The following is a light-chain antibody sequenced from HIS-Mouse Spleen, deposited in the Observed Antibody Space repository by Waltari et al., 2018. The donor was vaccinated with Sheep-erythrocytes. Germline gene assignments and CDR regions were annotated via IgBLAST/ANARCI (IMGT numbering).Light chain of an antibody. J-gene: IGLJ3*02. CDR1: SSDVGSYNL. V-gene: IGLV2-23*01. CDR3: CSYAGSSTPWV. CDR2: EGS. Sequence: QSALTQPASVSGSPGQSITISCTGTSSDVGSYNLVSWYQQHPGKAPKLMIYEGSERPSGVSKRFSGSKAGNTASLTLSGLQAEDEADYYCCSYAGSSTPWVFGGGTKLTVL.